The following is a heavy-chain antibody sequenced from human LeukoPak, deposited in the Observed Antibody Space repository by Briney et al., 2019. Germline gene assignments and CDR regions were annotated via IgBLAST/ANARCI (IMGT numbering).Heavy chain of an antibody. Sequence: SETLSLTCTVSGGSISSYYWSWIRQPPGKGLEWIGYIYYSGSTNYNPSLKSRVTISVDTSKNQFSLKLSSVTAADTAVYFCARYSGTYYIYWGQGTLVTVSS. V-gene: IGHV4-59*01. CDR3: ARYSGTYYIY. CDR1: GGSISSYY. CDR2: IYYSGST. D-gene: IGHD1-26*01. J-gene: IGHJ4*02.